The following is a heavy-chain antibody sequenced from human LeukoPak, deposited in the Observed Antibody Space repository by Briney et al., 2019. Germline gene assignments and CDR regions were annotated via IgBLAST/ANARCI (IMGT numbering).Heavy chain of an antibody. V-gene: IGHV3-7*04. D-gene: IGHD5-24*01. CDR1: GFPFSSYW. CDR3: TRVGYIDEGIDY. Sequence: GGSLRLSCVASGFPFSSYWMTWVRQAPGKGLEWVANIKQDGSKKSYVDPVKGRFTISRDNAKNSLYLQMNSLRAEDAAIYYCTRVGYIDEGIDYWGQGTLVTVSS. J-gene: IGHJ4*02. CDR2: IKQDGSKK.